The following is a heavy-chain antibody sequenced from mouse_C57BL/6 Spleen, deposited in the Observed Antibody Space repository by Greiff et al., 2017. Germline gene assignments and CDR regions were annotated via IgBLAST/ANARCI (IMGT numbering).Heavy chain of an antibody. J-gene: IGHJ2*01. CDR3: ARWVLPFDY. Sequence: QVHVKQPGAELVKPGASVKLSCKASGYTFTSYWMHWVKQRPGRGLEWIGRIEPNSGGTKYNEKFKSKATLTVDKPSSTAYMQLSSLTSEDSAVYYCARWVLPFDYWGQGTTLTVSS. CDR1: GYTFTSYW. CDR2: IEPNSGGT. V-gene: IGHV1-72*01.